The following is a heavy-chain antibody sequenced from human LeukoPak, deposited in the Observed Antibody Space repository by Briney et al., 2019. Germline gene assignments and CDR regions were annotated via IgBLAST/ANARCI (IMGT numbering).Heavy chain of an antibody. D-gene: IGHD2-15*01. CDR1: GSTFTGYY. J-gene: IGHJ4*02. Sequence: GASVKVSCKASGSTFTGYYMHWVRQAPGQGLEWVGWINPNSGGTNYAQKFQGRVTMTRDTSISTAYMELSRLRSDDTAVDYCAKSYWSGPNIDSCFDYWGQGTLVTVSS. CDR3: AKSYWSGPNIDSCFDY. CDR2: INPNSGGT. V-gene: IGHV1-2*02.